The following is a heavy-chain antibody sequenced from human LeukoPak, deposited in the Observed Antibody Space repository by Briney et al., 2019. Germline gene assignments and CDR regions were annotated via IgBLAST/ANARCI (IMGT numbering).Heavy chain of an antibody. CDR2: IIPIFGTA. J-gene: IGHJ6*02. CDR3: ARIPITIDLYYYYGMDV. V-gene: IGHV1-69*13. D-gene: IGHD3-10*01. CDR1: GGTFSSYA. Sequence: ASVKVSCKASGGTFSSYAISWVRQAPGQGLEWMGGIIPIFGTANYAQKFQGRVTITADESTSTAYMELSNLRSEDTAVYYCARIPITIDLYYYYGMDVWGQGTTVTVSS.